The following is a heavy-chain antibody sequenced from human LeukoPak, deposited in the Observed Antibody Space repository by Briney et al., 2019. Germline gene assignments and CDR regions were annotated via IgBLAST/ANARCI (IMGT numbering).Heavy chain of an antibody. V-gene: IGHV3-21*01. J-gene: IGHJ3*02. CDR1: GFTFNSYS. CDR3: ARDSTVYDSSGDAFDI. Sequence: GGFLRLSCAASGFTFNSYSMNWVRQAPGKGLEWVSTISTSSNYIYYADSLKGRFTVSRDNAKSSLYLQMNSLRAEDTAVYYCARDSTVYDSSGDAFDIWGQGTMVTVSS. CDR2: ISTSSNYI. D-gene: IGHD3-22*01.